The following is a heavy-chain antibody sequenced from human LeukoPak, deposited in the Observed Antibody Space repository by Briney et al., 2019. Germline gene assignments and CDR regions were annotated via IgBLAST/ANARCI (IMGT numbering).Heavy chain of an antibody. V-gene: IGHV3-30*02. CDR3: AKVRSGTFNWFDP. J-gene: IGHJ5*02. D-gene: IGHD3-16*01. CDR2: IRYDGSSE. CDR1: GFTFSSYW. Sequence: PGGSLRLSCAASGFTFSSYWMSWVRQAPGKGPEWVAFIRYDGSSEYYVDSVQGRFTTSRDNVKNILYLQMNSLRVEDTAVYYCAKVRSGTFNWFDPWGQGTLVTVSS.